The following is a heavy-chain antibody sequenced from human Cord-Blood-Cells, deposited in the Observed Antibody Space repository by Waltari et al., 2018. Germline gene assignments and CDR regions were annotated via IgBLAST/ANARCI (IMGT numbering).Heavy chain of an antibody. CDR3: ARDPSYGSGSYYFQH. Sequence: QVQLVQSGAEVKKPGASVKVSCKASGYTFTGHYIHWVRKAPGQGLEWMGWINPNSGGTNYAQKFQGRVTMTRDTSISTAYMELSRLRSDDTAVYYCARDPSYGSGSYYFQHWGQGTLVTVSS. CDR2: INPNSGGT. D-gene: IGHD3-10*01. V-gene: IGHV1-2*02. J-gene: IGHJ1*01. CDR1: GYTFTGHY.